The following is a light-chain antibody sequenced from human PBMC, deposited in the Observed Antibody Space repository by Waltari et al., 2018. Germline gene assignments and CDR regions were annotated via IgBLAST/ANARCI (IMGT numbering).Light chain of an antibody. CDR3: HSRDLSGDVV. Sequence: SFEVSQPLSVSVALGQTARISCVANNIGSTNVHWLQQKPGQAPLLVIYRDRDRPSGIPERFSASSSGNTASLTITGAQAEDEGDYYCHSRDLSGDVVFGGGTKVTVL. CDR2: RDR. CDR1: NIGSTN. J-gene: IGLJ2*01. V-gene: IGLV3-9*01.